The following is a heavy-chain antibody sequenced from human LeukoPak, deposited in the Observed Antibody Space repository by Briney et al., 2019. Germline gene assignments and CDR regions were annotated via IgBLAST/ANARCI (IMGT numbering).Heavy chain of an antibody. CDR1: GGSISSSSYY. J-gene: IGHJ4*02. CDR2: IYYSGST. Sequence: SETLSLTCTVSGGSISSSSYYWGWIRQPPGKGLEWIGSIYYSGSTYYNPSLKSRVTMSVDTSKNQFSLKLSSVTAADTAVYYCARDQTAMVTFDYWGQGTLVTVSS. CDR3: ARDQTAMVTFDY. D-gene: IGHD5-18*01. V-gene: IGHV4-39*07.